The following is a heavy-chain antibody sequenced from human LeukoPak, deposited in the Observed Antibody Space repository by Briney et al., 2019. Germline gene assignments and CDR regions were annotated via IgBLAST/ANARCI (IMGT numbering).Heavy chain of an antibody. V-gene: IGHV7-4-1*02. CDR1: GYTFARYG. Sequence: ASVKVSCKASGYTFARYGVNWVRQAPGQGLEWMGWINPKTGNPTYAQAFPGRFVFSLDTSVTTAYLQISSLKDEDTAVYYCARGLSPQRLREKGPTVEQLQTRWHMDVWGKGTTVTISS. CDR3: ARGLSPQRLREKGPTVEQLQTRWHMDV. D-gene: IGHD6-25*01. J-gene: IGHJ6*04. CDR2: INPKTGNP.